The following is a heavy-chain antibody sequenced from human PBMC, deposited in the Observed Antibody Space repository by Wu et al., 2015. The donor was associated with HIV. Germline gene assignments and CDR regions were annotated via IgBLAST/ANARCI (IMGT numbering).Heavy chain of an antibody. CDR1: GYTFTGYY. Sequence: QVQLVQSGAEVKKPGASVKVSCKASGYTFTGYYMHWMRQAPGQGLEWMGWINPNSGGTNYAQKFQGRVTMTRDTSIGTAYMELSRLTSDDTAVYYCARGDYANYDFWSAYPSYWGQGTLVTVSS. CDR3: ARGDYANYDFWSAYPSY. V-gene: IGHV1-2*02. J-gene: IGHJ4*02. D-gene: IGHD3-3*01. CDR2: INPNSGGT.